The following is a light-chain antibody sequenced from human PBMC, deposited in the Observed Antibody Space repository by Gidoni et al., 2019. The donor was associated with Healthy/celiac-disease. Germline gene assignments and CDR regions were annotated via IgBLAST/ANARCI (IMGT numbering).Light chain of an antibody. CDR2: AAS. Sequence: DIQMTQSPSSLSASVGDRVTITCRASQSISSYLNGYQQKPGKAPKLLIYAASSLQSGVPSRFSGSGSGTDFTLTISSLQPEDFATYYCQQSYSTPRTFGQXTKVEIK. V-gene: IGKV1-39*01. CDR3: QQSYSTPRT. J-gene: IGKJ1*01. CDR1: QSISSY.